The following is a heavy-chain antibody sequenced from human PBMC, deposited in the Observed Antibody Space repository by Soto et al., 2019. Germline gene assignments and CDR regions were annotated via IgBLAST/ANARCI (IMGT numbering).Heavy chain of an antibody. CDR1: GGSFSGYY. D-gene: IGHD6-13*01. V-gene: IGHV4-34*01. CDR2: INHSGST. J-gene: IGHJ4*02. Sequence: SETLSLTCAVYGGSFSGYYWSWIRQPPGKGLEWIGEINHSGSTNYNPSLKSRVTISVDTSKNQLSLKLSSVTAADTAVYYCARGPNSSSWYIYWGQGTLVTV. CDR3: ARGPNSSSWYIY.